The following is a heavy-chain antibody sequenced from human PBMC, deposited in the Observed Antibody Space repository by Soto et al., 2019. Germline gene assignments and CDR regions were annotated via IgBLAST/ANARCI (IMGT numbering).Heavy chain of an antibody. D-gene: IGHD2-15*01. CDR1: GFTFSSYA. V-gene: IGHV3-23*01. CDR3: ASNTRYESPDY. CDR2: ISVSGGST. Sequence: EVQLLESGGGLVQPGGSLRLSCAASGFTFSSYAMSWVRQAPGKGLAWVSGISVSGGSTYYADSVKGRFTISRDNSKNTLYLQMNSLRAEDTAVYYCASNTRYESPDYWGQGTLVTVSS. J-gene: IGHJ4*02.